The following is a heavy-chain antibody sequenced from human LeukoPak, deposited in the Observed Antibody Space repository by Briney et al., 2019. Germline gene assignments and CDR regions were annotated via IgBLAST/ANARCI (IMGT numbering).Heavy chain of an antibody. V-gene: IGHV3-66*01. Sequence: GGSLRPSCVASGFAVSSNYMAWVRQAPGKGLEWVSIIYSSGGTSYADSVKGRFTISRDTFKNTMYLQMNSLRGEDTAVYYCANKVTVPTGFYGMDVWGQGTTVTVSS. D-gene: IGHD4-17*01. CDR2: IYSSGGT. CDR1: GFAVSSNY. J-gene: IGHJ6*02. CDR3: ANKVTVPTGFYGMDV.